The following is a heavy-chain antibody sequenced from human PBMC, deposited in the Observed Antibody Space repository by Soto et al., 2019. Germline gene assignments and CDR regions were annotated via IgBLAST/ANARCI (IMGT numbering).Heavy chain of an antibody. Sequence: PSETLSLTCAVSGGSISSGGYSWSWIRQPPGKGLEWIGYIYHSGSTYYNPSLKSRVTISVDRSKNQFSLKLSSVTAADTAVYYCARSHTNYGDYELDYWGQGTLVTLSS. CDR3: ARSHTNYGDYELDY. V-gene: IGHV4-30-2*01. D-gene: IGHD4-17*01. CDR2: IYHSGST. J-gene: IGHJ4*02. CDR1: GGSISSGGYS.